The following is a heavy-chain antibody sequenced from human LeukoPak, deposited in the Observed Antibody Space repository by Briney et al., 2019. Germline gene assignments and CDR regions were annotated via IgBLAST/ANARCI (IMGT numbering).Heavy chain of an antibody. CDR1: GGSFSDYD. CDR3: ARGRDGSLFDP. V-gene: IGHV4-34*01. J-gene: IGHJ5*02. CDR2: INQSGTT. Sequence: KASETLSLTCAVYGGSFSDYDWSWIRQAPGKGLEWIGEINQSGTTNCDPSLKSRVSMSIDTSKSQFSLNLRSVTAADTAVYYCARGRDGSLFDPWGQGTLVTVSS. D-gene: IGHD5-24*01.